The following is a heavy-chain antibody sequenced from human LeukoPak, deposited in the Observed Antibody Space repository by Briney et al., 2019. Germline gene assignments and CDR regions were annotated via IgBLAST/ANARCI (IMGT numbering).Heavy chain of an antibody. CDR3: ARGVPKSMINRDYYDSSGYYPFDY. V-gene: IGHV3-7*01. Sequence: GGSLRLSCAASGFTFSSYWMSWVRQAPGKGLEWVANIKQDGSEKYYVDSVKGRFTISRDNAKNSLYLQMNSLRAEDTAVYYCARGVPKSMINRDYYDSSGYYPFDYWGQGTLVTVSS. CDR1: GFTFSSYW. CDR2: IKQDGSEK. J-gene: IGHJ4*02. D-gene: IGHD3-22*01.